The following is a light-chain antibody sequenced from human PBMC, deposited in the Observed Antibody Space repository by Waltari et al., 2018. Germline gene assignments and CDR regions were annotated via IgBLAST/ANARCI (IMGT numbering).Light chain of an antibody. Sequence: EIVLTQSPGTLSFSPGERATLSCKASQSVNRALAWYQQKPGQAPRLLIYGIFDRAAGTPDRFSGSGSGTDFSLTISRLEPEDFAVYYCQHYLRLPVTFGQGTRVEVK. V-gene: IGKV3-20*01. CDR1: QSVNRA. J-gene: IGKJ1*01. CDR3: QHYLRLPVT. CDR2: GIF.